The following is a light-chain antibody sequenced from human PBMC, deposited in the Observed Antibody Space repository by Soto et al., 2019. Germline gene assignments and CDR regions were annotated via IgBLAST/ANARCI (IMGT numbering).Light chain of an antibody. CDR3: QQSYSTPLT. V-gene: IGKV1-39*01. CDR1: QSISSY. J-gene: IGKJ4*01. Sequence: DIQMTQSPSSLSASVGDRVTITCRASQSISSYLNWYQQKPGKAPKLLIYAASSLQSGVPSRFSGSGSGTEFTLTISSLQPEDCAPYYCQQSYSTPLTFGGGTQVEIK. CDR2: AAS.